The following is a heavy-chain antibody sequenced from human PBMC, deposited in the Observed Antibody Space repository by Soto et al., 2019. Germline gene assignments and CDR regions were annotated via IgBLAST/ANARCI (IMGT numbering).Heavy chain of an antibody. Sequence: QVQLVQSGAEVKKPGSSVKVSCKASGGTFSSYAISRVRQAPGQGLEWMGGIIPIFGTANYAQKFQGRVTMTRGTSTSTVYMELSSLRSEDTAVYYCASTNSINYYGSGPQWLDYWGQGTLVTVSS. CDR2: IIPIFGTA. V-gene: IGHV1-69*06. CDR1: GGTFSSYA. D-gene: IGHD3-10*01. J-gene: IGHJ4*02. CDR3: ASTNSINYYGSGPQWLDY.